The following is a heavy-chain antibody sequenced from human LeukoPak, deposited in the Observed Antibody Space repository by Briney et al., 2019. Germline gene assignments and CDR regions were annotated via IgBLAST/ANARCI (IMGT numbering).Heavy chain of an antibody. D-gene: IGHD1-1*01. V-gene: IGHV3-7*01. J-gene: IGHJ4*02. CDR2: IKQEESEK. CDR3: ARDKIEGPTKLDY. Sequence: GGSLRLSCAASGFTLSSYLMSWVRQAPGKGVEGVANIKQEESEKYYVDSLKGRFTISRDNAKNSLYLQMNSLRAEDTAVYYCARDKIEGPTKLDYWGQGILVTVSS. CDR1: GFTLSSYL.